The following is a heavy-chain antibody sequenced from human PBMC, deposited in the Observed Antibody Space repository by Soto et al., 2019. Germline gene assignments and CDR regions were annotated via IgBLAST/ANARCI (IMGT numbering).Heavy chain of an antibody. CDR3: AKHRDVAYDLEAGFYHSGMDV. J-gene: IGHJ6*02. D-gene: IGHD3-16*01. CDR1: GFTFSDDA. V-gene: IGHV3-23*01. CDR2: IDGGSHNT. Sequence: GGSLRLSCAASGFTFSDDAMSWVRQAPGKGLEWVSIIDGGSHNTSYADSVKGRFTISRDYSKNTLFLQMNSLRAEDTAVYYCAKHRDVAYDLEAGFYHSGMDVWGQGTTVTSP.